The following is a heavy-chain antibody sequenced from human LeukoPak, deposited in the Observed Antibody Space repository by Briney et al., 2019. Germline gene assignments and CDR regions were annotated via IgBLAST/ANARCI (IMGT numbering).Heavy chain of an antibody. CDR3: ARRSGYAPYYYYYGMDV. D-gene: IGHD3-22*01. J-gene: IGHJ6*02. Sequence: PGGSLRLSCAASGFTFSSYAMHWVRQAPGKGLEWVAVISYDGSNKYYADSVKGRFTISRDNSKNTLYPQMNSLRAEDTAVYYCARRSGYAPYYYYYGMDVWGQGTTVTVSS. CDR1: GFTFSSYA. CDR2: ISYDGSNK. V-gene: IGHV3-30-3*01.